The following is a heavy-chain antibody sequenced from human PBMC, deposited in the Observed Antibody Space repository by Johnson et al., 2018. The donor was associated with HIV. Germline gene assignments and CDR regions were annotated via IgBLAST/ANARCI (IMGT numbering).Heavy chain of an antibody. Sequence: VQLVESGGGLVQPGGSLRLSCAASGFTFSSYWMSWVRQAPGKGLEWVSVIYSGGSTYYADSVKGRFTISRDNSKNTLYLQMNSLRAEDTAVYYCASGALAYCGGDSYSDAFDIWCQGTMVTVSS. CDR1: GFTFSSYW. V-gene: IGHV3-66*01. CDR3: ASGALAYCGGDSYSDAFDI. D-gene: IGHD2-21*02. CDR2: IYSGGST. J-gene: IGHJ3*02.